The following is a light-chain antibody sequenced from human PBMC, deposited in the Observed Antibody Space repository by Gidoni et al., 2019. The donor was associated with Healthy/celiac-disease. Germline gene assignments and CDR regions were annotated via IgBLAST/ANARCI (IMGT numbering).Light chain of an antibody. CDR3: QQYNSYWT. CDR1: QSISSW. Sequence: DHQMTQSPSTLSASVGDRVTITCRASQSISSWLAWYQQKPGKAPKLLIYKASSLQSGVPSRFSGSGSGTEFTLTISSLQPDDFATYYCQQYNSYWTFGQGTKVEIK. CDR2: KAS. V-gene: IGKV1-5*03. J-gene: IGKJ1*01.